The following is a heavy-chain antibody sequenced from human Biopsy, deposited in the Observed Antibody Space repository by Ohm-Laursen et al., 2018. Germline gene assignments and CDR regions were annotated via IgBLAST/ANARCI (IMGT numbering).Heavy chain of an antibody. CDR2: SKPNHNT. CDR3: ARKSFYESGGFDY. D-gene: IGHD3-22*01. Sequence: SSVKVSCNPSGYTFNDYYIHWVRQAPGQGLEWMGWSKPNHNTKYAEKFQDRVTLTRDTTTGTAYMELSSLRRDDTAIYYCARKSFYESGGFDYWGQGTLVSVS. CDR1: GYTFNDYY. J-gene: IGHJ4*02. V-gene: IGHV1-2*02.